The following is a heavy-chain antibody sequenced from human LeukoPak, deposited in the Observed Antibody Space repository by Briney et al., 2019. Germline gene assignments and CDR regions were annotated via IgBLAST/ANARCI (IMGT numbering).Heavy chain of an antibody. CDR1: GFTFRFYA. D-gene: IGHD6-13*01. CDR2: ITGDASVT. J-gene: IGHJ3*02. V-gene: IGHV3-23*01. Sequence: GGSLRLSCAGSGFTFRFYAMTWVRQAPGKGLEWVSGITGDASVTYDADSVKGRFNISRDNSKNTLYLQLNSLRVEVTAVYYCAKAYSTSLYGDAFHIWSQGTMVTVSP. CDR3: AKAYSTSLYGDAFHI.